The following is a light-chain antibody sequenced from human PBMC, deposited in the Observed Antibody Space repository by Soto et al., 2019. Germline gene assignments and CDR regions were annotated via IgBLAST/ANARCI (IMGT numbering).Light chain of an antibody. V-gene: IGKV1-39*01. CDR2: AAS. Sequence: DIQMTQSPSSLSASVGDRVIITCRASQSINSYLKWYQQKPGKAPKLLIYAASTLQSGVPSRFSGSGSGTDFTLTISSLQPEDFATYHCQQSYSDLWTFGQGTKVEIK. CDR3: QQSYSDLWT. J-gene: IGKJ1*01. CDR1: QSINSY.